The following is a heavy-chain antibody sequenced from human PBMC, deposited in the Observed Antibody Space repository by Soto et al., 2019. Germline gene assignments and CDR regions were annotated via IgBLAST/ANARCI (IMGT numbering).Heavy chain of an antibody. Sequence: PGGSLRLSCVGSGIRYSDYYMSWVRQAPGKGLEWVSFIDKRSSTIHYADSVKGRFTISKDNARNSLYLQMSSLRAEDTAVYYCATRLRKTSFDRHDIWGQGTLVTVSS. D-gene: IGHD2-21*02. CDR2: IDKRSSTI. V-gene: IGHV3-11*01. J-gene: IGHJ4*02. CDR1: GIRYSDYY. CDR3: ATRLRKTSFDRHDI.